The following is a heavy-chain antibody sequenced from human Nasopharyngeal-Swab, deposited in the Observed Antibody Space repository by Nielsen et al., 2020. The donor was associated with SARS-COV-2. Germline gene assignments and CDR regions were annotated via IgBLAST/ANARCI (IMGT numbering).Heavy chain of an antibody. J-gene: IGHJ4*02. V-gene: IGHV4-34*01. CDR2: INHSGST. D-gene: IGHD6-13*01. CDR3: ARLRYSSSWYDQTSATPPPY. Sequence: WIRQPPGKGLEWIGDINHSGSTNYNPSLKSRGTISVDTSKNQFSLKLSSVIAADTAVYYCARLRYSSSWYDQTSATPPPYWGQGTLVTVSS.